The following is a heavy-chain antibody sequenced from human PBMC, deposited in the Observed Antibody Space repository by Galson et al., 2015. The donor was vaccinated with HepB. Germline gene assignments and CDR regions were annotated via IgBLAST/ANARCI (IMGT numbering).Heavy chain of an antibody. CDR3: ARGGVSGYYYSPWGTARYFDY. Sequence: SVKVSCKASGYTFTSYYMHWVRQAPGQGLEWMGIINPSGGSTSYAQKFQGRVTMTRDTSTSTVYMELSRLRSDDTAVYYCARGGVSGYYYSPWGTARYFDYWGQGTLVTVSS. V-gene: IGHV1-46*01. J-gene: IGHJ4*02. D-gene: IGHD3-22*01. CDR1: GYTFTSYY. CDR2: INPSGGST.